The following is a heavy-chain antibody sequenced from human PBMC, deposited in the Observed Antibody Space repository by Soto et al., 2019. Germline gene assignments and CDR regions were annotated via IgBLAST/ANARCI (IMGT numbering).Heavy chain of an antibody. V-gene: IGHV1-69*01. CDR2: IIPIFGTA. J-gene: IGHJ5*02. Sequence: QVQLVQSGAEVKKPGSSVKVSCKASGGTFSSYAISWVRQAPGQGLEWMGGIIPIFGTANYAQKFQGRVTITADESTSTAYMELSSLRSEATAVYYCARDAGLANSGYVGWFDPWGQGTLVTVSS. CDR3: ARDAGLANSGYVGWFDP. D-gene: IGHD5-12*01. CDR1: GGTFSSYA.